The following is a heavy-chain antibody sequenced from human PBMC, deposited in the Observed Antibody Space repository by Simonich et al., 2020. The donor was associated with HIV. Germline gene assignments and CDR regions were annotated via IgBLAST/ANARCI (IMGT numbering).Heavy chain of an antibody. CDR3: ARGETSSSWSTFDY. CDR1: GFTFSGYW. Sequence: EVQLVESGGGLVQPGGSLTLSCAASGFTFSGYWMHWLRHAPGKGRVWVTRVHSDGITTTYGDAVKGRFTIARDNAKNTLYLQMNSLRAEDTAVYFCARGETSSSWSTFDYWGQGTLVTVSS. V-gene: IGHV3-74*01. J-gene: IGHJ4*02. D-gene: IGHD6-13*01. CDR2: VHSDGITT.